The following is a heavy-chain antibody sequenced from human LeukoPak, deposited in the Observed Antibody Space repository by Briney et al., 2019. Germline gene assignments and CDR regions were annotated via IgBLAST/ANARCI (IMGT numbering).Heavy chain of an antibody. J-gene: IGHJ4*02. V-gene: IGHV5-51*01. Sequence: GESLKISCKTSGYSFTNYWVGRVRQMPGKGLEWMGIMYPGDSDTIYSPSFQGQVTISADKSISTAYLQWSSLKASDTAMYYCARVSSGFDYYGRGTLVTVSS. CDR1: GYSFTNYW. D-gene: IGHD6-25*01. CDR2: MYPGDSDT. CDR3: ARVSSGFDY.